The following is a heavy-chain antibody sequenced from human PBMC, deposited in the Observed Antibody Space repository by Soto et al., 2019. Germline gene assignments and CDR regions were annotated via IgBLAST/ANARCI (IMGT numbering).Heavy chain of an antibody. CDR2: INPKSGGT. J-gene: IGHJ5*02. CDR1: GYPFIGYF. D-gene: IGHD6-19*01. V-gene: IGHV1-2*02. Sequence: ASVKVSCKASGYPFIGYFMHWVRQAPGQGLEWMGWINPKSGGTHYAQKFQGRVTMTSDTSISTAFMELRGLRPDDTAVYFCARLLRGVSVAGTSDISSPWGQGTLVTVYS. CDR3: ARLLRGVSVAGTSDISSP.